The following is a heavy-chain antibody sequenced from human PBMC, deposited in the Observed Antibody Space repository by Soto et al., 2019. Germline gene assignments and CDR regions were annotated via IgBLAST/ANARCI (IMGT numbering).Heavy chain of an antibody. Sequence: QVQLQESGPGLVKPSQTLSLTCTVSGGSISTGGYYWTWIRQHPGKSLEWIGYIYYSGSTYYNPSLKSRVTISVDKSKNQFSLKLSSVTAANTAVYYCARVLSVTLFDNWGQGTLVTVSS. V-gene: IGHV4-31*03. J-gene: IGHJ4*02. CDR2: IYYSGST. CDR3: ARVLSVTLFDN. CDR1: GGSISTGGYY. D-gene: IGHD4-17*01.